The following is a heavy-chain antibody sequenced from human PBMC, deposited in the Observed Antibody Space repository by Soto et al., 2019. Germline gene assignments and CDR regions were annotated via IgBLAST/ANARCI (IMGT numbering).Heavy chain of an antibody. CDR2: ITGCGSST. CDR3: AKDRSSGVQGRVRFDP. V-gene: IGHV3-23*01. J-gene: IGHJ5*02. D-gene: IGHD3-22*01. Sequence: EVQLLESGGGLVQPGGSVVLSCAASGFTFSSYGMSWVRQAPGKGLEWVSTITGCGSSTYYADSVKGRFTISRDNSNNVLFLQTNSLRAEDTAVYFCAKDRSSGVQGRVRFDPWGQGTLVIVSS. CDR1: GFTFSSYG.